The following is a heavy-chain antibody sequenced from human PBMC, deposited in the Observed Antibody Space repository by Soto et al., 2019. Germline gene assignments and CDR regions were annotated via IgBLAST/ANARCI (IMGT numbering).Heavy chain of an antibody. CDR3: ARDGSRYDFWSGQYYFDY. D-gene: IGHD3-3*01. J-gene: IGHJ4*02. CDR1: AGSMSSGGYY. V-gene: IGHV4-61*08. Sequence: SQTMSLTCTVSAGSMSSGGYYWSWISQHPGKGLERIGYIYYSGSTNYNPSLKSRVTISVDTSKNQFSLKLSSVCAADTAVYYCARDGSRYDFWSGQYYFDYWGQGTLVTVSS. CDR2: IYYSGST.